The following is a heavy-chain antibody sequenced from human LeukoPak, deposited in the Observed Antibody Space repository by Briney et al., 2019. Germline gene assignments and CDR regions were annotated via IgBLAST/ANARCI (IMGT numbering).Heavy chain of an antibody. CDR2: IYYSGST. J-gene: IGHJ4*02. CDR1: GDSISSYH. Sequence: SETLSLTCTVSGDSISSYHWSWIRQPPGKGLEWIGYIYYSGSTKYNPSLKSRVTISVDTSKNQFSLKLNSVTAADTAVYYCARVHGDFVDGIDYWGQGTLVTVSS. V-gene: IGHV4-59*01. CDR3: ARVHGDFVDGIDY. D-gene: IGHD4-17*01.